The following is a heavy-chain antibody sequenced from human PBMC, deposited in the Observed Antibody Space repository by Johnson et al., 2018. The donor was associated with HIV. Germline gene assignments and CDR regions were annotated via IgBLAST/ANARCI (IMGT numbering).Heavy chain of an antibody. CDR3: ATADRDAFDI. CDR2: IWYDGSNN. V-gene: IGHV3-30*04. Sequence: QVQLVESGGGVVQPGRSLRLSCTASGFTLSSYAIHWVRQAPGKGLEWVAVIWYDGSNNYYADSVKGRFSNSRDHAENKLYLQMNSLRAEDTGVYYCATADRDAFDIWGQGTMVIVSS. J-gene: IGHJ3*02. CDR1: GFTLSSYA.